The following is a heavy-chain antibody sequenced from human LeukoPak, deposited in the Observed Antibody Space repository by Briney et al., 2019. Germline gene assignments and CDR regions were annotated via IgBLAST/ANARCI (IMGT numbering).Heavy chain of an antibody. J-gene: IGHJ4*02. V-gene: IGHV1-8*01. D-gene: IGHD2-2*01. CDR2: MNPNSGNT. CDR3: AGVVPAVTGSDY. CDR1: GYTFTSYD. Sequence: ASVKVSCKASGYTFTSYDINWVRQATGQGLEWMGWMNPNSGNTGYAQKFQGRVTMTRNTSISTAYMELSSLRSEDTAVYYCAGVVPAVTGSDYWGQGTLVTVSS.